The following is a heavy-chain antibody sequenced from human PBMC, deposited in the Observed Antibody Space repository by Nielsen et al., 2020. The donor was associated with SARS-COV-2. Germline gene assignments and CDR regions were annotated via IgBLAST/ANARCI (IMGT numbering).Heavy chain of an antibody. D-gene: IGHD6-13*01. CDR2: IKPDGSEK. J-gene: IGHJ4*02. Sequence: GESLKISCAASGFTFSSLWMSWVRQVPGKGLEWVADIKPDGSEKVYVDSVKGRFTISRDNAKNSMSLQMNSLRVEDTAVYYCARDEDSSSSSPLDYWGQGTLVTVSS. V-gene: IGHV3-7*01. CDR1: GFTFSSLW. CDR3: ARDEDSSSSSPLDY.